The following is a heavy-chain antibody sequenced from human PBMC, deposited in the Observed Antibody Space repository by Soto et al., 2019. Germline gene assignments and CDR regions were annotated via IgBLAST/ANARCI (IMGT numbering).Heavy chain of an antibody. J-gene: IGHJ6*02. CDR1: GGTLSSYA. Sequence: ASVKVSCKASGGTLSSYAITWVRQAPGQGRDWMGGISTIVGTANYAQKFKGRVTITADKSTSTAYMELSSLRSEDTAVYYCARGDRYCSSTSCAYDYDGMDVWGQGTMVTVSS. CDR2: ISTIVGTA. V-gene: IGHV1-69*06. CDR3: ARGDRYCSSTSCAYDYDGMDV. D-gene: IGHD2-2*01.